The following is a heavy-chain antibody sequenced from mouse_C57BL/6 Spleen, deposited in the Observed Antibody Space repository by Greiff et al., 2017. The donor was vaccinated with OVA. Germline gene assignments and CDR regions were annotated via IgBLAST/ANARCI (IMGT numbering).Heavy chain of an antibody. D-gene: IGHD2-4*01. J-gene: IGHJ3*01. CDR2: ISYSGST. Sequence: DVQLVESGPGMVKPSQSLSLTCTVTGYSITSGYDWHWIRHFPGNKLEWMGYISYSGSTNYNPSLKSRISITHDTSKNHFFLKLNSVTTEDTATYYCARGDYDYDGGFAYWGQGTLVTVSA. CDR3: ARGDYDYDGGFAY. V-gene: IGHV3-1*01. CDR1: GYSITSGYD.